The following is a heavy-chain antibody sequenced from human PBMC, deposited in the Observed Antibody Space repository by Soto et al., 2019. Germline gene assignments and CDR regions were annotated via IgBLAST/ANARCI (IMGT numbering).Heavy chain of an antibody. Sequence: QVQLVQSGPEVKKPGSSVKVSCKASGGTFSRYAVSWVRQAPGQGLEWMGGIIPGLGTINYAQKFQGRVTITADESTSTAYMELSSLRSEDTAVYYCARDGLIRGAIIGNFDYWGQGTLVTVSS. V-gene: IGHV1-69*01. CDR1: GGTFSRYA. J-gene: IGHJ4*02. CDR2: IIPGLGTI. D-gene: IGHD3-10*01. CDR3: ARDGLIRGAIIGNFDY.